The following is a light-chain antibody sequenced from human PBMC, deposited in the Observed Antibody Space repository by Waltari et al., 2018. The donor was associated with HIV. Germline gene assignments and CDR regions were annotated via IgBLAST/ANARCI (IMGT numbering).Light chain of an antibody. CDR3: YSYSDTSSSYV. V-gene: IGLV2-23*02. CDR1: RTDAWIFNL. J-gene: IGLJ1*01. CDR2: EVT. Sequence: QSALTQPASVPGSPGQSITIYCTGTRTDAWIFNLFSSYQQYPGKAPKLLIYEVTKRPSGASNRFSASKSGNTASLTISGLRAEDEADYYCYSYSDTSSSYVFGTGTKVTVL.